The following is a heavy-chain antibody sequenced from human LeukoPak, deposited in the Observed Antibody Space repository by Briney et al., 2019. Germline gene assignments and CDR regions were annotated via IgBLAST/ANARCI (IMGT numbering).Heavy chain of an antibody. J-gene: IGHJ4*02. CDR3: DRAREYSSSRYWFDY. CDR2: THYSGIT. CDR1: GGSISSGDYY. V-gene: IGHV4-30-4*08. D-gene: IGHD6-13*01. Sequence: SQTLSLTCTVSGGSISSGDYYWSWIRQPPGKGLEWIVHTHYSGITYYSPSLKSRLTISVDTSKNQFSLKLSSVATADTSGYNRDRAREYSSSRYWFDYWGQGTLVTVSS.